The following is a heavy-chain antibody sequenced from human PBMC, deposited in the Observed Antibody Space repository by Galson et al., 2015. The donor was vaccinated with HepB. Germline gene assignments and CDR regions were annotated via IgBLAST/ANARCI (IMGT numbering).Heavy chain of an antibody. CDR2: LKLDGSEK. CDR1: GFTFSSFW. J-gene: IGHJ4*02. V-gene: IGHV3-7*03. Sequence: LRLSCAASGFTFSSFWMSWVRQAPGKGLELVANLKLDGSEKYYVDSVKGRFTISRDNAKNSLYLQMNSLRAEDTAMYYCARGQVTFDSWGQGTLVTVSS. CDR3: ARGQVTFDS. D-gene: IGHD5-18*01.